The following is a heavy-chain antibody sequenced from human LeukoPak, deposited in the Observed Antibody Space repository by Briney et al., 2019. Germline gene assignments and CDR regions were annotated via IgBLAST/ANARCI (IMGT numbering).Heavy chain of an antibody. Sequence: GSLRLSCAASGFTFSSYAMSWVRQAPGKGLEWVSAISGSGGSTYYADSVKGRFTISRDNSKNTLYLQMNSLRAEDTAVYYCAKVLGGYCSSTSCADFDYWGQGTLVTVSS. CDR1: GFTFSSYA. D-gene: IGHD2-2*01. CDR3: AKVLGGYCSSTSCADFDY. CDR2: ISGSGGST. V-gene: IGHV3-23*01. J-gene: IGHJ4*02.